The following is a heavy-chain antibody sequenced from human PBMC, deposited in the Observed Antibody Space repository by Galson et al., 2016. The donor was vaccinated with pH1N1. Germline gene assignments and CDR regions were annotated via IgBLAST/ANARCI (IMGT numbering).Heavy chain of an antibody. CDR1: GFSVSNNH. CDR2: IYRGGST. Sequence: LRLSCAPSGFSVSNNHMSWVRQAPGKGLEWVSVIYRGGSTYYADSLEGRFTISRDDSKNMLYLQMNSLRVDDTAIYYCTGTLLSFGEPNNADFWGQGTQVTVSP. J-gene: IGHJ4*02. V-gene: IGHV3-53*01. D-gene: IGHD3-10*01. CDR3: TGTLLSFGEPNNADF.